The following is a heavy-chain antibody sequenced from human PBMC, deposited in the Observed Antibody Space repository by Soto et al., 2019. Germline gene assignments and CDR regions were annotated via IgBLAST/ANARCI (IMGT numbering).Heavy chain of an antibody. CDR3: AKAGPTYCSSTSCYLRGHGMDV. J-gene: IGHJ6*02. V-gene: IGHV3-23*01. D-gene: IGHD2-2*01. CDR2: ISGSGGST. CDR1: GFTFSSYA. Sequence: GGSLRLSCAASGFTFSSYAMSWVRQAPGKGLEWVSAISGSGGSTYYADSVKGRFTISRDNSKNTLYLQMNSLRAEDTAVYYCAKAGPTYCSSTSCYLRGHGMDVWGQGTTVTVSS.